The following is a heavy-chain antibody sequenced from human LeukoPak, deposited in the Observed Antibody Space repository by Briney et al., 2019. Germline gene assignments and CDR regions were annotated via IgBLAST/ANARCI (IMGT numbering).Heavy chain of an antibody. Sequence: GGSLRLSCAASGFTFSTFWMTWVRQAPGRGLEWVANIKEDGSEKYYVDSLKGRFTISRDNAKNSLYLQMNSLRAEDTAVYYCARMKGCGSTTCYFAIYWGQGTLVTVSS. CDR3: ARMKGCGSTTCYFAIY. CDR2: IKEDGSEK. D-gene: IGHD2-2*01. CDR1: GFTFSTFW. V-gene: IGHV3-7*05. J-gene: IGHJ4*02.